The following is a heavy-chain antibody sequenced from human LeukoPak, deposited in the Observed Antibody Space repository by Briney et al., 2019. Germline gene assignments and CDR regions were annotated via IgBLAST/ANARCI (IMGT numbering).Heavy chain of an antibody. J-gene: IGHJ3*02. CDR2: TFAGYSYT. D-gene: IGHD3-10*01. CDR3: ARPARRMVRGILSAFDI. Sequence: GESLKISCQSSGYNFTPYWIVWVRQMPGKGLEWMGITFAGYSYTIYSPSFQGQVTISVDKSISTAYLQWSSLKASDTAMYFCARPARRMVRGILSAFDIWGQGTMVTVSP. CDR1: GYNFTPYW. V-gene: IGHV5-51*01.